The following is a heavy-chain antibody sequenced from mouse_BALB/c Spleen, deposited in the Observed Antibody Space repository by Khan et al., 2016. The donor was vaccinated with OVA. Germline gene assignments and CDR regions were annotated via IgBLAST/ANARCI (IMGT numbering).Heavy chain of an antibody. CDR3: SRGYYMYVSWFAY. V-gene: IGHV9-3*02. CDR2: INTNTGEP. Sequence: QIQLVQSGPELKKPGETVKISCKASGYIFTNYGMNWVKQAPGKGLKWMGWINTNTGEPTFAEEFKERFAFSLETSANTAYLQINSLKNEDSSTDFLSRGYYMYVSWFAYWGQGTLVTVSA. D-gene: IGHD2-14*01. CDR1: GYIFTNYG. J-gene: IGHJ3*01.